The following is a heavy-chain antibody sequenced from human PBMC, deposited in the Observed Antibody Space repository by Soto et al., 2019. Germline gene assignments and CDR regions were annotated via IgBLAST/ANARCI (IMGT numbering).Heavy chain of an antibody. J-gene: IGHJ5*02. CDR3: AQWELPRFAP. D-gene: IGHD1-26*01. Sequence: GGSLRLSCAASGFTFSSYIMNWVRQAPGKGLEWVSSISSSSSYIYYADSVKGRFTISRDNAKNSLYLQMNSLRAEDTAVYYCAQWELPRFAPWGRETLVPVSS. CDR1: GFTFSSYI. CDR2: ISSSSSYI. V-gene: IGHV3-21*01.